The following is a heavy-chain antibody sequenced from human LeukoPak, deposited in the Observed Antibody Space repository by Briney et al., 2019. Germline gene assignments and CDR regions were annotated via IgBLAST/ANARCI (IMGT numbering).Heavy chain of an antibody. J-gene: IGHJ4*02. D-gene: IGHD3-16*02. Sequence: ASVKVSCKASGYTFTSYAMNWVRQAPGQGLEFMGWIHPSTRNPAYAQGFSGRFVFSLDASVTTTYLQISDLKAEDTAVYFCARALDSLGGLSLPDYWGQGTLVTVSS. CDR1: GYTFTSYA. CDR2: IHPSTRNP. V-gene: IGHV7-4-1*02. CDR3: ARALDSLGGLSLPDY.